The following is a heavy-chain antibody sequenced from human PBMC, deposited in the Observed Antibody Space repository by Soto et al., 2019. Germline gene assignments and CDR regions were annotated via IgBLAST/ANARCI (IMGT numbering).Heavy chain of an antibody. J-gene: IGHJ6*02. V-gene: IGHV3-30*03. CDR3: ARGPYGLDV. CDR2: ISYDGTNN. Sequence: GGSLRLSCAASGFTFSSYGMHWVRQAPGKGLEWVAVISYDGTNNYYTESVKGRFTISRDNSKNTLFLQMNSLRAEDTAVYYCARGPYGLDVWGQGTTVTVSS. CDR1: GFTFSSYG.